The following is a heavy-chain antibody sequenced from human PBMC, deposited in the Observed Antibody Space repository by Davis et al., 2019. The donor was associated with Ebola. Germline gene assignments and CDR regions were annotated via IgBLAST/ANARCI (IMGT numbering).Heavy chain of an antibody. CDR1: GFTLSGYD. CDR3: AKGGSGWPSDYSYGMGV. V-gene: IGHV3-33*03. D-gene: IGHD6-19*01. Sequence: GESLKISCAASGFTLSGYDMNWVRQAPGKGLQWVAVIWDDGSNKYYADSVKGRFTISRDNSKNTLYLQMNSLTVEDTAVYYCAKGGSGWPSDYSYGMGVWGKGTTVTVSS. J-gene: IGHJ6*04. CDR2: IWDDGSNK.